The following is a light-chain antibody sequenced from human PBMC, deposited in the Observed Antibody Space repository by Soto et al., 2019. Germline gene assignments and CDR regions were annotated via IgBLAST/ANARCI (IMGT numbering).Light chain of an antibody. V-gene: IGKV3-15*01. Sequence: EIVLTQSPATLSLSAGERVTLSCRASQSVSSNLAWYKQKPGQAPRLLIYGASTRATGIPARFSGSGSGTEFTLTISSLQSEDFEVYYCQQYNNWPWTFGQGTKVDIK. CDR1: QSVSSN. CDR2: GAS. J-gene: IGKJ1*01. CDR3: QQYNNWPWT.